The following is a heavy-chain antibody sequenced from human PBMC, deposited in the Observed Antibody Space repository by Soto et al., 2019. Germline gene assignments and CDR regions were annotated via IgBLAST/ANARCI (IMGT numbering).Heavy chain of an antibody. CDR1: GYTFTGYY. CDR3: ARGGALRPNGHVPLAF. J-gene: IGHJ4*02. CDR2: INPNSGGT. Sequence: ASVKVSCKASGYTFTGYYMHWVRQAPGQGLEWMGWINPNSGGTNYAQKFQGWVTMTRDTSISTAYMELSRLRSDDTAVYFCARGGALRPNGHVPLAFWGQGTLVTVSS. V-gene: IGHV1-2*04. D-gene: IGHD1-26*01.